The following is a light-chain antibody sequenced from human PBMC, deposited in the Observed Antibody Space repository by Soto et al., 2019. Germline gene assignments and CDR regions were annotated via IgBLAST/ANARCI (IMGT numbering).Light chain of an antibody. CDR2: DAS. CDR1: QSVSSY. Sequence: EIVLTQSPSTLSSSLWESSTLSFRASQSVSSYLAWYQQKPGQAPRLLIYDASNRATGIPARFSGSGSGTDFTLTITSLEPEDFAFYYCHQRQRWPRTFGQGTKVDIK. V-gene: IGKV3-11*01. J-gene: IGKJ1*01. CDR3: HQRQRWPRT.